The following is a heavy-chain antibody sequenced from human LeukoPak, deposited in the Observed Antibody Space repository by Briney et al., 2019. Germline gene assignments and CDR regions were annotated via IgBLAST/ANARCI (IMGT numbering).Heavy chain of an antibody. J-gene: IGHJ6*02. CDR2: IYYSGST. V-gene: IGHV4-59*01. D-gene: IGHD2-8*01. Sequence: PSGTLSLTCTVSGGSISSYYWSWIRQPPGKGLEWIGYIYYSGSTNYNPSLKSRVTISVDTSKNQFSLKLSSVTAADTAVYYCARTTRYCTNGVCYIDSYYYGMDVWGQGTTVTVSS. CDR3: ARTTRYCTNGVCYIDSYYYGMDV. CDR1: GGSISSYY.